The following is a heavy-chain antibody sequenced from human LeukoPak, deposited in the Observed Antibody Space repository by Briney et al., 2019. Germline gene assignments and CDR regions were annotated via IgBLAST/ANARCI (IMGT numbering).Heavy chain of an antibody. CDR3: ARGYCSSTSCQPFDY. J-gene: IGHJ4*02. Sequence: TSETLSLTCAVYGGSFSGYYWSWIRQPPGKGLEWIGEINHSGSTNYNPSLKSRVTVSVDTSKNQLSLKLSSVTAADTAVYYCARGYCSSTSCQPFDYWGQGTLVTVSS. CDR2: INHSGST. V-gene: IGHV4-34*01. D-gene: IGHD2-2*01. CDR1: GGSFSGYY.